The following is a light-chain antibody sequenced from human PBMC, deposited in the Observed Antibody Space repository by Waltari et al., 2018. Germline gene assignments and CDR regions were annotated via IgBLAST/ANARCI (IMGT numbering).Light chain of an antibody. CDR2: ENN. CDR3: QSYYGTDWV. J-gene: IGLJ3*02. CDR1: SGSIASNY. Sequence: NFMLTQPHSVSESPGKTVTISCTRSSGSIASNYVQWYQQRPGSAPTTVIYENNQRPSGVSVRCSGSIDSSSNSAPLTISGLKAEDEADYYCQSYYGTDWVFGGGTKLTVL. V-gene: IGLV6-57*04.